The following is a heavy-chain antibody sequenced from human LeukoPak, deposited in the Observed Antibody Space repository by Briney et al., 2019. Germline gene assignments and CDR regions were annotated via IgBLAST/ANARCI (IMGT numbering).Heavy chain of an antibody. CDR1: GFTFSSYA. J-gene: IGHJ4*02. Sequence: GGSLRLSCAVSGFTFSSYAMHWVRQAPGKGLEWVAVISYDGSNKYYADSVKGRFTISRDNSKNTLYLQMNSLRAEDTAVYYCARDIGDTAMVDYWGQGTLVTVSS. CDR2: ISYDGSNK. CDR3: ARDIGDTAMVDY. D-gene: IGHD5-18*01. V-gene: IGHV3-30-3*01.